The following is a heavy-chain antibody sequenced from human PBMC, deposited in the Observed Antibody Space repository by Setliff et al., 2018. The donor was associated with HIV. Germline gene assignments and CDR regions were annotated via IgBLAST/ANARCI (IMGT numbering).Heavy chain of an antibody. CDR2: IYHTGTT. Sequence: SETLSLTCTVSGGSISSSGNYWTWIRQRPGKGLEWIGYIYHTGTTYYHPSLKSRVLISVDTSNNQFSLRLSSVTAADTAVYYCARDLSPYGSGDPYYYYGMDVWGQGTTVTVS. CDR1: GGSISSSGNY. J-gene: IGHJ6*02. V-gene: IGHV4-31*03. D-gene: IGHD3-10*01. CDR3: ARDLSPYGSGDPYYYYGMDV.